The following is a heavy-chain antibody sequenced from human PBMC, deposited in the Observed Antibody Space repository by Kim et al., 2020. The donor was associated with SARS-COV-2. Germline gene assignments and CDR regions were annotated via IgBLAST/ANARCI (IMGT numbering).Heavy chain of an antibody. J-gene: IGHJ6*02. CDR1: GYTFTGYY. D-gene: IGHD5-12*01. CDR2: INPNSGGT. Sequence: ASVKVSCKASGYTFTGYYMHWVRQAPGQGLEWMGWINPNSGGTNYAQKFQGRVTMTRDTSISTAYMELSRLRSDDTAVYYCARDQLVATITDYYYYVMDVWGQGTTVTVSS. V-gene: IGHV1-2*02. CDR3: ARDQLVATITDYYYYVMDV.